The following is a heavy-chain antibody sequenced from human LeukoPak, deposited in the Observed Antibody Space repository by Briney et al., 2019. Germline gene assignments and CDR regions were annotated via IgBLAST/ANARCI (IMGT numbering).Heavy chain of an antibody. D-gene: IGHD6-6*01. CDR3: ARDLNRQLVRYDVYYYGMDV. Sequence: SETLSLTCTVSGGSVSSGSYYWSWIRQPPGKGLEWIGYIYYSGSTNCNPSLKSRVTISVDTSKNQFSLKLSSVTAADTAVYYCARDLNRQLVRYDVYYYGMDVWGQGTTVTVSS. CDR2: IYYSGST. J-gene: IGHJ6*02. V-gene: IGHV4-61*01. CDR1: GGSVSSGSYY.